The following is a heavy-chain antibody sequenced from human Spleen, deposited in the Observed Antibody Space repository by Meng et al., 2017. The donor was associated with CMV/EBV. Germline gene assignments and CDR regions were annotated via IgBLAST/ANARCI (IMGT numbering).Heavy chain of an antibody. CDR2: ISAYSGGT. J-gene: IGHJ4*02. CDR3: ASEGFYGSGSQAPIEF. V-gene: IGHV1-2*02. D-gene: IGHD3-10*01. Sequence: ASVKVSCKASGGSFSRHVINWVRQAPGQGLEWMGWISAYSGGTNYAQKFQGRVTVTRDTSFSTAYMELSRLTSDDTAVYYCASEGFYGSGSQAPIEFWGQGTVVTVSS. CDR1: GGSFSRHV.